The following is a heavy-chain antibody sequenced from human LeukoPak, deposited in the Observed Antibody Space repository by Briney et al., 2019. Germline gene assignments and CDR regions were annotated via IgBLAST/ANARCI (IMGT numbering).Heavy chain of an antibody. J-gene: IGHJ4*02. V-gene: IGHV4-34*01. CDR1: GGSFSGYY. D-gene: IGHD3-3*01. Sequence: SETLSLTCAVYGGSFSGYYWSWIRQPPGKGLEWIGEINHSGSTNYNPSLKSRVTISVGTSKNQFSLKLSSVTAADTAVYYCARSGPPYYDFWSGYSKGIPDYWGQGTLVTVSS. CDR3: ARSGPPYYDFWSGYSKGIPDY. CDR2: INHSGST.